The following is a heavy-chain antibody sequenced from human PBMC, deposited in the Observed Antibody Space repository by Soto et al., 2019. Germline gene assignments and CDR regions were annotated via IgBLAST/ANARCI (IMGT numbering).Heavy chain of an antibody. V-gene: IGHV1-18*04. D-gene: IGHD3-16*02. CDR1: GYTFTSYG. Sequence: GASVKVSCKASGYTFTSYGISWVRQAPGQGLERMGWISAYNGNTNYAQKLQGRVTMTTDTSTSTAYMELRSLRSDDTAVYYCARAVITFGGVIPNNWFDPWGQGTLVTVSS. CDR2: ISAYNGNT. CDR3: ARAVITFGGVIPNNWFDP. J-gene: IGHJ5*02.